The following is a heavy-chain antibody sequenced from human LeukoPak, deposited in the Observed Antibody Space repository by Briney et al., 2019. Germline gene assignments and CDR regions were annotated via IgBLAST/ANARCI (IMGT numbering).Heavy chain of an antibody. CDR2: IYYSGST. CDR3: ARDKGQWLAWFDP. Sequence: SETLSLTCTVSGGSISSYYWSWIRQPPGKGLEWIGYIYYSGSTNYNPSLKSRVTISVDTSKNQFSLKLSSVTAADTAVYYCARDKGQWLAWFDPWGQGTLVTVSS. V-gene: IGHV4-59*01. CDR1: GGSISSYY. J-gene: IGHJ5*02. D-gene: IGHD6-19*01.